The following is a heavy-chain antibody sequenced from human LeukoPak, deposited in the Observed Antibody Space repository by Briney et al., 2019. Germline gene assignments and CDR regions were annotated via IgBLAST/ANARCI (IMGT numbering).Heavy chain of an antibody. J-gene: IGHJ5*02. Sequence: ASVKVSCKASGYTFTDYYMHWVRQAPGQGLEWMGWINPNSGDTNYAQKFQGRVTMTRDTSISTAYMELSRLRSDDTAVYYCARAYSGSWNWFDPWGQGTLVTVSS. V-gene: IGHV1-2*02. CDR2: INPNSGDT. CDR3: ARAYSGSWNWFDP. CDR1: GYTFTDYY. D-gene: IGHD6-13*01.